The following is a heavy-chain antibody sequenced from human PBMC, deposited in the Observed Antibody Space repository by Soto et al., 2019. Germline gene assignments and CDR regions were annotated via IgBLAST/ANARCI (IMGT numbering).Heavy chain of an antibody. CDR2: IYYSGST. J-gene: IGHJ4*02. CDR1: GGSIRSGSHY. V-gene: IGHV4-31*03. CDR3: AREGGDGIDY. D-gene: IGHD3-16*01. Sequence: SETLSLTCTVSGGSIRSGSHYWSWIRQRPGKGLEWIGYIYYSGSTYYNPSLKSRITISISTSKNQFSLKLASVTAADTAVYYCAREGGDGIDYWGQGTLVTVSS.